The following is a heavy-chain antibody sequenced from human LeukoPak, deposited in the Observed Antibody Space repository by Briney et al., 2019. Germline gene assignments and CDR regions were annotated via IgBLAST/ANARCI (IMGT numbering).Heavy chain of an antibody. CDR3: AKDSAYGSGSYSLGMDV. J-gene: IGHJ6*02. CDR1: GFTFSSYG. V-gene: IGHV3-30*18. Sequence: GGSLRLSCAASGFTFSSYGMHWVRQAPCKGLEWVAVISYDGSNKYYADSVKGRFTISRDNSKNTLYLQMNSLRAEDTAVYYCAKDSAYGSGSYSLGMDVWGQGTTVTVSS. CDR2: ISYDGSNK. D-gene: IGHD3-10*01.